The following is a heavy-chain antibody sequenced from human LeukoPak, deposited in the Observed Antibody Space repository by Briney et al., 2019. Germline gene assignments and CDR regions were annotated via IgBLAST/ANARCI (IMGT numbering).Heavy chain of an antibody. CDR1: GFTFSNYW. Sequence: GGSLRLSCEVSGFTFSNYWMMWVRQAPGKGLEWVASIDEDGSETNYVDSVTGRFTVSRDHAKNSLFLQMNSLRAEDTAVYYCVRYGRRANDQPFDVWGQGTMVTVSS. J-gene: IGHJ3*01. CDR2: IDEDGSET. V-gene: IGHV3-7*01. D-gene: IGHD1-1*01. CDR3: VRYGRRANDQPFDV.